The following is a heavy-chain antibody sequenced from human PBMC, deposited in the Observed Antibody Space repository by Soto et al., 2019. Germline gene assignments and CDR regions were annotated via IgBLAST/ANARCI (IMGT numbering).Heavy chain of an antibody. Sequence: PGGSLRLSCAASGFTFSSYGMHWVRQAPGKGLEWVAVISYDGSNKYYADSVKGRFTISRDNSKNTLYLQMNSLRAEDTAVYYCAKDRVAAPLGDFDYWGQGTLVTVSS. V-gene: IGHV3-30*18. CDR1: GFTFSSYG. CDR2: ISYDGSNK. J-gene: IGHJ4*02. D-gene: IGHD6-6*01. CDR3: AKDRVAAPLGDFDY.